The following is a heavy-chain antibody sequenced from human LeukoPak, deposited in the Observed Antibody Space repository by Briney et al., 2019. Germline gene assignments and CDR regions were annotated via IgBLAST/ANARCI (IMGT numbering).Heavy chain of an antibody. CDR2: IYYSGST. CDR3: ASYRIAAAGNDAFDI. Sequence: SETLSLTCTVSGGSISSSSYYWGWIRQPPGTGLEWIGSIYYSGSTYYNPSLKSRVTISVDTSKNQFSLKLSSVTAADTAVYYCASYRIAAAGNDAFDIWGQGTMVTVSS. J-gene: IGHJ3*02. V-gene: IGHV4-39*01. CDR1: GGSISSSSYY. D-gene: IGHD6-13*01.